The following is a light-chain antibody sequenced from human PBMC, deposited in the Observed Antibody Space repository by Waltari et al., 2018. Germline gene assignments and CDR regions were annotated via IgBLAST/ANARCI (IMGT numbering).Light chain of an antibody. CDR2: DAY. CDR1: QSVGSK. J-gene: IGKJ1*01. CDR3: LQYSHWPPWT. V-gene: IGKV3-15*01. Sequence: EIEMTQSPATLSVSPGERATLSCRASQSVGSKLAWYQQTPGPAPRLLIYDAYTRATGIPARFSGSGSGTEFTLTISSLQSDDFAVYHCLQYSHWPPWTFGQGTKVEIK.